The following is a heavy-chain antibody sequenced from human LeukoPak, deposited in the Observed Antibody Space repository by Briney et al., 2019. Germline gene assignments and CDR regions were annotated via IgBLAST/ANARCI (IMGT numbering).Heavy chain of an antibody. CDR2: ISSSSSYI. CDR1: GFTFSSYS. D-gene: IGHD6-19*01. J-gene: IGHJ4*02. Sequence: PGGSLRLSCAASGFTFSSYSMNWVRQAPGKGLEWVSSISSSSSYIYYADSVKGRFTISRDNAKNSLYLQMNSLRAEDTAVYYCARGFGSSGWSPSFGYWGQGTLVTVSS. CDR3: ARGFGSSGWSPSFGY. V-gene: IGHV3-21*01.